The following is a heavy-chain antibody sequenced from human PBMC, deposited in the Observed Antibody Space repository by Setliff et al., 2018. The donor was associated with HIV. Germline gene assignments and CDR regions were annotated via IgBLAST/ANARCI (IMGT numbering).Heavy chain of an antibody. D-gene: IGHD3-3*01. J-gene: IGHJ6*03. CDR3: ARSAKSGAWTYYDFWSGYSYYYMDV. CDR1: GGTFSSYA. Sequence: GASVKVSCKASGGTFSSYAISWVRQAPGQGLEWMGGIIPIFGTANYAQKFQGRVTITADESTSTAYMELSSLRSEDTAVYYCARSAKSGAWTYYDFWSGYSYYYMDVWG. V-gene: IGHV1-69*13. CDR2: IIPIFGTA.